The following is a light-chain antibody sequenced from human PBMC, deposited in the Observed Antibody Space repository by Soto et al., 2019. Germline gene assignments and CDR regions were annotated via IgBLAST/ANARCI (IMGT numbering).Light chain of an antibody. Sequence: EIVMTQSPATLSVSPGERATLSCRASQTVSSYLAWYQQKPGQAPRLLIYGASTRATGIPARFSGSGSGTEFTLTISSLQSEDFAVYYCHQYNNWPQTFGQGTKVDIK. J-gene: IGKJ1*01. CDR2: GAS. V-gene: IGKV3-15*01. CDR3: HQYNNWPQT. CDR1: QTVSSY.